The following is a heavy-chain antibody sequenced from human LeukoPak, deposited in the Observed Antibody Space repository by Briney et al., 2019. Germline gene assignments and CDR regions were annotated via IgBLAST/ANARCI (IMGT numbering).Heavy chain of an antibody. CDR3: ARFSGVEMATIGY. D-gene: IGHD5-12*01. CDR2: IYPGNSDT. V-gene: IGHV5-51*01. Sequence: GGPLQISCRGSGCSFTSYWIGWVRRLSGKGLEWMGIIYPGNSDTRYSPSFQGQVTISADKSISTAYLQWSSLKASDTAMYYCARFSGVEMATIGYWGQGTLVTVSS. J-gene: IGHJ4*02. CDR1: GCSFTSYW.